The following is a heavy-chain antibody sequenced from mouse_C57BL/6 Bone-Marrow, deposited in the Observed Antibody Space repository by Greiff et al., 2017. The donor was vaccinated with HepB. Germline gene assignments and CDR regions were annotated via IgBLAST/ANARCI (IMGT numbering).Heavy chain of an antibody. J-gene: IGHJ4*01. CDR2: IDPSDSET. CDR1: GYTFTSYW. Sequence: VQLQQPGAELVRPGSSVKLSCKASGYTFTSYWMHWVKQRPRQGLEWIGNIDPSDSETHYNQKFKDKATLTVDKSSSTAYMQLSSLTSEDSAVYYCAIMVSYAMDYWGQGTSVTVSS. D-gene: IGHD2-2*01. CDR3: AIMVSYAMDY. V-gene: IGHV1-52*01.